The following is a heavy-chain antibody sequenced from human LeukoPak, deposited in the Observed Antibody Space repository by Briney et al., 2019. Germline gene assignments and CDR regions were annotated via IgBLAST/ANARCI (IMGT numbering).Heavy chain of an antibody. J-gene: IGHJ5*02. CDR1: GFTFSSHN. CDR3: ARGFRAGVQGSNWFDP. V-gene: IGHV3-30-3*01. Sequence: GGSLRLSCEASGFTFSSHNMHWVRQAPGKGLEWVALILSDGSKNYYADSVKGRFTISRDNSKNTLYLQMNSLRVEDTAVYYCARGFRAGVQGSNWFDPWGQGTLVTVSS. D-gene: IGHD3-10*01. CDR2: ILSDGSKN.